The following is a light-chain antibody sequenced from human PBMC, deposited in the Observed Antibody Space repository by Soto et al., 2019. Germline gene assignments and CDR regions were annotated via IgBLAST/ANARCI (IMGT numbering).Light chain of an antibody. V-gene: IGKV1-39*01. CDR2: AAS. CDR3: QQSYTTPRT. J-gene: IGKJ4*01. Sequence: DIQMTQSPSSLSASVGDRLTITCRASQSIATHLNWYQQKPGKAPKLLIYAASSLQSGVPSRFSGSGSGTDFTLTISSLQPEDFATYYCQQSYTTPRTFGGGTKVDIK. CDR1: QSIATH.